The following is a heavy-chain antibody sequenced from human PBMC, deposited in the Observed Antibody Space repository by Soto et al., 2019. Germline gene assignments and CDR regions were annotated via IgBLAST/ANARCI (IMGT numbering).Heavy chain of an antibody. V-gene: IGHV3-64*01. Sequence: EVQLVESGGGLVQPGGSLRLSCAASGFTFGSYPMHWVRQAPGKGLEYVSAISTKGDSTFYVNSVKGRFTISRDNSKNTLYLQMGSLRAEDMGVYYCAREGMSRPRWVFAYWGQGTLVTASS. D-gene: IGHD6-13*01. CDR1: GFTFGSYP. CDR3: AREGMSRPRWVFAY. J-gene: IGHJ4*02. CDR2: ISTKGDST.